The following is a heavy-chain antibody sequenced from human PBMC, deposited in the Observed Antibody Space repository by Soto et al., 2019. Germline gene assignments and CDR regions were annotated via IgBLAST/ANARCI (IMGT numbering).Heavy chain of an antibody. CDR1: GGSISSNHW. V-gene: IGHV4-4*02. D-gene: IGHD3-22*01. Sequence: QVQLQESGPGLVKPSGTLSLTCAVSGGSISSNHWWTWVRQPPGKGLEWIGEIYHSGSSNYNPSLKSRITISVDKPKNQFSLSLSSVTAADTAVYYCVRKDYYDRRFDSWGQGTLVTVSS. CDR3: VRKDYYDRRFDS. J-gene: IGHJ4*02. CDR2: IYHSGSS.